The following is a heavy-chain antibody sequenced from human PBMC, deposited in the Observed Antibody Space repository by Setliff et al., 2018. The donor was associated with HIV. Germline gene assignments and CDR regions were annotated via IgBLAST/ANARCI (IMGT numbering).Heavy chain of an antibody. CDR2: INPSGDIT. Sequence: ASVKVSCKASGNTFSSHYMHWVRQAPGKGLEWMGLINPSGDITSYAEKFQARVTMTRDTSTSTVYLELRSLRSEDTAVYFCASKGGSENFPDSDAFDIWGLGTLVTVSS. CDR1: GNTFSSHY. CDR3: ASKGGSENFPDSDAFDI. D-gene: IGHD3-10*01. V-gene: IGHV1-46*01. J-gene: IGHJ3*02.